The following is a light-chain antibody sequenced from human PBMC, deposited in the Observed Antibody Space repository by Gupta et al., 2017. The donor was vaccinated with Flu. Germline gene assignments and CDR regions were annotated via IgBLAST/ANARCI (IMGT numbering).Light chain of an antibody. CDR3: QKYNSASSM. Sequence: GDRVTITCRASQGINNYLTWYQQKPGKVPQLLIYATSTLQSGVPSRFSGSGSGTDFTLTISSLQPEDVATYYCQKYNSASSMFGQGTKVEIK. CDR2: ATS. V-gene: IGKV1-27*01. CDR1: QGINNY. J-gene: IGKJ1*01.